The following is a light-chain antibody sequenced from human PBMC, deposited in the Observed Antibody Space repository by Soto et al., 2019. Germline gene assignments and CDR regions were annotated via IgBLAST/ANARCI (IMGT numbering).Light chain of an antibody. V-gene: IGKV1-5*01. CDR2: DAA. J-gene: IGKJ4*01. CDR1: QAISGY. Sequence: DIQMTQSPSTLSASVADRVTIACRASQAISGYLAWYQRKPGKAPKLLIYDAANLQTGASSRFSGSGSGTEFTLTINSLQPDDFATYYCQQYSSYPLTFGGGTKVDIK. CDR3: QQYSSYPLT.